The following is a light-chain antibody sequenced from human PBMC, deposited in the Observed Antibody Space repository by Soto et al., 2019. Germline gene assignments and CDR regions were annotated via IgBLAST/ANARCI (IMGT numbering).Light chain of an antibody. CDR1: KSDIGVYDF. Sequence: QSVLTQPPSASGAPGQSVTISCTGTKSDIGVYDFVSWYQHPPGKAPRLIIYEVVQRPSGVPDRFSGSKSGNTASLTVSGLQAADEADYFCKSYAGSNTYVFGSGTKVTVL. J-gene: IGLJ1*01. CDR3: KSYAGSNTYV. V-gene: IGLV2-8*01. CDR2: EVV.